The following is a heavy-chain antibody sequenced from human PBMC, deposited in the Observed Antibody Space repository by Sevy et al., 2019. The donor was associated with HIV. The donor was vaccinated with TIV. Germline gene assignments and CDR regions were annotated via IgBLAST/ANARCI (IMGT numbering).Heavy chain of an antibody. CDR3: ARELYDSSGYNYFDY. J-gene: IGHJ4*02. V-gene: IGHV4-59*01. D-gene: IGHD3-22*01. Sequence: SETLSLTCTVSGGSISSYYWSWIRQPPGKGLEWIGYINYSGSTNYNPSLKSRVTISVDTSKNQFSLKLSSVTAADTAVYYCARELYDSSGYNYFDYWGQGVLVTVSS. CDR2: INYSGST. CDR1: GGSISSYY.